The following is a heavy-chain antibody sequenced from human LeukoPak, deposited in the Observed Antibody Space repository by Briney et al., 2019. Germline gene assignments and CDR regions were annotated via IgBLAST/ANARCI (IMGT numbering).Heavy chain of an antibody. Sequence: GGSLRLSCAASGFTFSNYGMHWVRQAPGKGLEWVAVIWSGGNNKYYADSVKGRFTISRDNSKNTLYLQMNSLRAEDTAVYYSARGTGSYYYDLDVWGQETTVTVSS. CDR2: IWSGGNNK. V-gene: IGHV3-33*01. D-gene: IGHD3-10*01. CDR1: GFTFSNYG. J-gene: IGHJ6*02. CDR3: ARGTGSYYYDLDV.